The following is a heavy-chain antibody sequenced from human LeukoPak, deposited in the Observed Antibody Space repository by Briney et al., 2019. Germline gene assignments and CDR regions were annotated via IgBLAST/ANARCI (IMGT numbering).Heavy chain of an antibody. Sequence: GGSLRLSCAASGFTFSSYSMNWVRQAPGKGLEWVSSISSSSSYIYYADSVKGRFTISRDNAKNSLYLQMNSLRAEDTAVYYCASSGSPRDGMDVWGQGTTVTVSS. V-gene: IGHV3-21*01. D-gene: IGHD3-10*01. CDR3: ASSGSPRDGMDV. CDR2: ISSSSSYI. CDR1: GFTFSSYS. J-gene: IGHJ6*02.